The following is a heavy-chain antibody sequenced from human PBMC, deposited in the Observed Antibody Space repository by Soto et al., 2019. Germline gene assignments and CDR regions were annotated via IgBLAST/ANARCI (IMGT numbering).Heavy chain of an antibody. CDR1: GFSLSSTGVR. CDR3: ARHYYDSRGYYLFDF. V-gene: IGHV2-70*04. J-gene: IGHJ4*02. CDR2: IDWDDDK. Sequence: GPTLVNPTQTLTLTCTFSGFSLSSTGVRVAWLRQPPGKALEWLARIDWDDDKFYSTSLKTRLTISKDTSKNQVVLTMTNMDPVDTATFYCARHYYDSRGYYLFDFWRQGTLVTVSS. D-gene: IGHD3-22*01.